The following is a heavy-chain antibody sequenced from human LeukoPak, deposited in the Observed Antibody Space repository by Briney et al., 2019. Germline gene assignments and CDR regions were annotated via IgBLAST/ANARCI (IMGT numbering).Heavy chain of an antibody. CDR2: IYHSGST. CDR3: GRCHYSSNWLFEH. Sequence: SETLSLTCTVSGASISGTDYWGWIRQRPGEGLEWIGRIYHSGSTYYNPSLKSRVTISVDTANNQFSLRLHSVTAADTAEYYCGRCHYSSNWLFEHWGQGILVTVYS. CDR1: GASISGTDY. J-gene: IGHJ4*02. D-gene: IGHD6-13*01. V-gene: IGHV4-38-2*02.